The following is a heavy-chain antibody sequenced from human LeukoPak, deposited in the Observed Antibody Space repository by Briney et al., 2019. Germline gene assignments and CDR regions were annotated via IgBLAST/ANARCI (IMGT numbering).Heavy chain of an antibody. CDR2: INHSGST. Sequence: PSETLSLTCAVYGGSFSGYYWSWIRRPPGKGLEWIGEINHSGSTNYNPSLKSRVTISVDTSKNQFSLKLSSVTAADTAVYYCARAQSIAAAGTGNWFDPWGQGTLVTVSS. V-gene: IGHV4-34*01. CDR3: ARAQSIAAAGTGNWFDP. D-gene: IGHD6-13*01. CDR1: GGSFSGYY. J-gene: IGHJ5*02.